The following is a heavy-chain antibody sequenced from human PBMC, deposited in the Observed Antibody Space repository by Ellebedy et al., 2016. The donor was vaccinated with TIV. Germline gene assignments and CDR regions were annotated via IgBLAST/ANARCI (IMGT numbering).Heavy chain of an antibody. CDR1: GGTFSSYA. CDR2: IIPNFGTA. D-gene: IGHD1-26*01. Sequence: AASVKVSCKASGGTFSSYAISWVRQFPGQGLEWMGGIIPNFGTANYAQQFQGRVTITADESTSTAYMALSSLRSEDTALYYCAAGDPVGGTTSWFDPWGQGALVTVSS. V-gene: IGHV1-69*13. J-gene: IGHJ5*02. CDR3: AAGDPVGGTTSWFDP.